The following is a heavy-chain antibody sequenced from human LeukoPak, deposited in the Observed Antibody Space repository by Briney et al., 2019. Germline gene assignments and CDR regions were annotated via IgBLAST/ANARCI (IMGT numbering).Heavy chain of an antibody. CDR2: ISGSGGST. D-gene: IGHD3-22*01. Sequence: GGSLRLSCAASGFTVSSNYMSWVGQAPGKGLEWVSAISGSGGSTYYADSVKGRFTISRDNSKNTLYLQMNSLRAEDTAVHYCAKSAPGYYDSSGYRDYWGQGTLVTVSS. CDR3: AKSAPGYYDSSGYRDY. V-gene: IGHV3-23*01. CDR1: GFTVSSNY. J-gene: IGHJ4*02.